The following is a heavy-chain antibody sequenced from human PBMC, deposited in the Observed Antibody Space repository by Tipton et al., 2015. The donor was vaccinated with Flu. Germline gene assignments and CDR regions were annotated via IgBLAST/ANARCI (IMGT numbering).Heavy chain of an antibody. Sequence: QVQLVQSGAEVKKPGASVKVSCKASGYTFTSYYMHWVRQAPGQGLEWMGIINPNGGSTSYAQKFQGRVTMTRDTSTSTVYMELSSLRSEDTAVYYCARRPYDSSNYEAGWFDPWGQGTLVTVSS. CDR1: GYTFTSYY. V-gene: IGHV1-46*01. D-gene: IGHD3-22*01. CDR3: ARRPYDSSNYEAGWFDP. CDR2: INPNGGST. J-gene: IGHJ5*02.